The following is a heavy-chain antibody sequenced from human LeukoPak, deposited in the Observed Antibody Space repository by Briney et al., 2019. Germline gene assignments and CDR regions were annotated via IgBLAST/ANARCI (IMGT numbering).Heavy chain of an antibody. CDR1: GYTFTGYY. Sequence: GASVKVSCKASGYTFTGYYMHGVRQATGQGLEWMGWMNPNSGNTGYAQKFQGRVTMTRNTSISTAYMELSSLRSEDTAVYYCARGGYGMFPNIWGQGTMVTVSS. CDR3: ARGGYGMFPNI. V-gene: IGHV1-8*02. CDR2: MNPNSGNT. J-gene: IGHJ3*02. D-gene: IGHD3-10*02.